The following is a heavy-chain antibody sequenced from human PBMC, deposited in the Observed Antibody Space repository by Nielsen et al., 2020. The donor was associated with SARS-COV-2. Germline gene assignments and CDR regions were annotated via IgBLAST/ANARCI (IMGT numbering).Heavy chain of an antibody. CDR2: IDWDDDK. CDR1: GFSHRTSDMC. J-gene: IGHJ4*02. Sequence: SGPTLVNPTQTLTLTSTFSGFSHRTSDMCVSWIRQPPGKALEWLARIDWDDDKYYSTSLKTRLTISKDTSKNQVVLTMTNMDPVDTATYYCARMSAGIVGYDYWGQGTLVTVSS. D-gene: IGHD2-15*01. V-gene: IGHV2-70*11. CDR3: ARMSAGIVGYDY.